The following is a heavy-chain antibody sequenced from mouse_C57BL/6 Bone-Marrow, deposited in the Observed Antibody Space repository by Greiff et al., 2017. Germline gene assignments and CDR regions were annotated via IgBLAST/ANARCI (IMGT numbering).Heavy chain of an antibody. J-gene: IGHJ1*03. CDR2: IYPRDGST. Sequence: QVQLKQSGPELVKPGASVKLSCKASGYTFTSYDINWVKQRPGQGLEWIGWIYPRDGSTKYNEKFKGKATLTVDTSSSTAYMGLHSLPSEDSAVYVCARDYGSSYWYFDVWGTGTTVTVSS. V-gene: IGHV1-85*01. CDR3: ARDYGSSYWYFDV. D-gene: IGHD1-1*01. CDR1: GYTFTSYD.